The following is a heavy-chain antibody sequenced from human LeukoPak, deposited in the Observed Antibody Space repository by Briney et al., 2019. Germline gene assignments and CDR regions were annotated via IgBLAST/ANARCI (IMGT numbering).Heavy chain of an antibody. J-gene: IGHJ4*02. D-gene: IGHD6-13*01. Sequence: ASVKVSCKASGYTFTGYYMHWVRQAPGQGLEWMGWINPNSGGTDFAQKFQGRVTMTRDTSISTAYMELSRLRSDDTAVYYCARGRYPYSSSWYRGYFDYWGQGTLVTVSS. V-gene: IGHV1-2*02. CDR3: ARGRYPYSSSWYRGYFDY. CDR1: GYTFTGYY. CDR2: INPNSGGT.